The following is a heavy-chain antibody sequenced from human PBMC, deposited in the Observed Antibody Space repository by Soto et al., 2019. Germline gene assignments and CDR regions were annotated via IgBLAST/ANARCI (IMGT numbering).Heavy chain of an antibody. CDR2: INHSGST. V-gene: IGHV4-34*01. CDR3: ARGPPTFSPKKNWFDP. CDR1: GGSFSGYY. Sequence: SETLSLTCAVYGGSFSGYYWNWIRQPPGKGLEWIGEINHSGSTNYNPSLKSRVTTSVDTSKNQFSLKLSSVTAADTAVYYCARGPPTFSPKKNWFDPWGQGTLVTVSS. J-gene: IGHJ5*02.